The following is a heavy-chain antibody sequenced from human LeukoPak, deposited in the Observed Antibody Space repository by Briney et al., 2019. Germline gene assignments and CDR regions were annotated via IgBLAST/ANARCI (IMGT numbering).Heavy chain of an antibody. V-gene: IGHV1-69*05. J-gene: IGHJ4*02. CDR3: ATANSPLEGWNYPLDY. D-gene: IGHD1-7*01. CDR1: GGTFSSYA. Sequence: ASVKVSCKASGGTFSSYAMSWVRQAPGQGLEWMGGIIPIFGTANYAQKFQGRVTITTDESTSTAYMELSSLRSEDTAVYYCATANSPLEGWNYPLDYWGQGTLVTVSS. CDR2: IIPIFGTA.